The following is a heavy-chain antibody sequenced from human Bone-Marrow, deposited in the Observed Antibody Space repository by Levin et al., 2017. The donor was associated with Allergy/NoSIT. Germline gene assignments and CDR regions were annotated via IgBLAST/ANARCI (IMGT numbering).Heavy chain of an antibody. CDR2: VNPNSGGT. V-gene: IGHV1-2*02. CDR3: ARLRNVQWLERNNYLDN. D-gene: IGHD6-19*01. CDR1: GYTFSDYF. Sequence: GASVKVSCKASGYTFSDYFTLWVRQAPGQGLEWMGWVNPNSGGTNYAHHLQGRVTMTSDTSSTTAYMELKSLRSDDTAVYYCARLRNVQWLERNNYLDNWGEGTLV. J-gene: IGHJ4*02.